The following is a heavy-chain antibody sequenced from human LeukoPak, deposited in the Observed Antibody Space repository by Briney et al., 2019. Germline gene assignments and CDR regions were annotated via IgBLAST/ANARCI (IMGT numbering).Heavy chain of an antibody. D-gene: IGHD5-24*01. CDR3: AMSVEMPPIPSFDF. V-gene: IGHV1-3*01. J-gene: IGHJ4*02. CDR2: VSAANNP. CDR1: GYILTPHH. Sequence: GASVKVSCKTSGYILTPHHIHWMRQAPGQGLELLGWVSAANNPEYSQKFQGRVVITRDASATTSYLELNSLRSEDTAIYYCAMSVEMPPIPSFDFWGQGTLVTVSS.